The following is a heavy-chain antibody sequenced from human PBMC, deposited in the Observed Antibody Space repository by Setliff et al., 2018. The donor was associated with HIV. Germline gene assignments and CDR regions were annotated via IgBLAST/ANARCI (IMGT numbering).Heavy chain of an antibody. D-gene: IGHD3-16*02. Sequence: PSETLSLTCAVSGGSISSGGYYWSWIRQHPGKGLEWIGYIYYSGSTYYNPSLKSRVTISVDTSKNQFSLKLSTVTAADTAVYYCARDYCYRDHRTFECHYFDYWGQGTLVTVSS. V-gene: IGHV4-31*11. J-gene: IGHJ4*02. CDR2: IYYSGST. CDR1: GGSISSGGYY. CDR3: ARDYCYRDHRTFECHYFDY.